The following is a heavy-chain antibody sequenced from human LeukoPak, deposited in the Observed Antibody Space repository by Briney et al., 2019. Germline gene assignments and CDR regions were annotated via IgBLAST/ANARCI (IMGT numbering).Heavy chain of an antibody. V-gene: IGHV1-69*13. J-gene: IGHJ4*02. CDR3: ARLYHYDSSGYEDY. CDR1: EGTFSSYA. CDR2: IIPIFGTA. D-gene: IGHD3-22*01. Sequence: ASVKVSCKASEGTFSSYAISWVRQAPGQGLEWMGGIIPIFGTANYAQKFQGRVTITADESTSTAYMELSSLRSEDTAVYYCARLYHYDSSGYEDYWGQGTLVTVSS.